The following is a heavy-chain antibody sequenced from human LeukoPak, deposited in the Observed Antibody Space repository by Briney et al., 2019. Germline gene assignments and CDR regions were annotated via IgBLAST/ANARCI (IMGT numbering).Heavy chain of an antibody. CDR1: GGTFSSYA. CDR3: ARDSDNWNYFDY. V-gene: IGHV1-69*13. J-gene: IGHJ4*02. Sequence: SVKVSCKASGGTFSSYAVSWVRQAPGQGLEWMGGIIPIFGTANYAQKFQGRVTITADESTSTAYMELSSLRSEDTAVYYCARDSDNWNYFDYWGQGTLVTVSS. CDR2: IIPIFGTA. D-gene: IGHD1-20*01.